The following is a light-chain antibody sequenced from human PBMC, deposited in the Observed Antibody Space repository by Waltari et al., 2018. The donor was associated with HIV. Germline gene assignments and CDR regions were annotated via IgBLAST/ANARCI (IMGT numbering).Light chain of an antibody. CDR3: AAWDTDLRIVA. CDR1: DSNLEVSY. V-gene: IGLV1-51*02. Sequence: QSVLTQPPSVSAAPGPTVIISCSGSDSNLEVSYVSWYQQLPGTAPHIVIHVSDNGPPGVPDRCSGSKCGHSATRDISGLQAVDEADYYCAAWDTDLRIVAFGGGTHLT. CDR2: VSD. J-gene: IGLJ3*02.